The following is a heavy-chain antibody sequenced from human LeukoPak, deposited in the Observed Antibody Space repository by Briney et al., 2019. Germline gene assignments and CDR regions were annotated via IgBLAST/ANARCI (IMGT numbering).Heavy chain of an antibody. CDR3: VKEGGLYNSGGYFDY. V-gene: IGHV3-23*01. D-gene: IGHD5-24*01. CDR2: LSTGGDRT. J-gene: IGHJ4*02. CDR1: GGSISSYY. Sequence: HSSETLSLTCTVSGGSISSYYWSWIRQPPGKGLEWVSTLSTGGDRTYYADSVKGRFTISRDTSKNTLYVEMNSLRAEDTAIYYCVKEGGLYNSGGYFDYWGQGTLVTVSS.